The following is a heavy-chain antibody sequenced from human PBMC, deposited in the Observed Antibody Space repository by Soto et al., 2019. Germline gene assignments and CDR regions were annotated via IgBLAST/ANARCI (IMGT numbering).Heavy chain of an antibody. V-gene: IGHV3-21*01. Sequence: EVQLVESGGGLVKPGGSLRLSCAASGFTFSSYSMNWVRQAPGKGLEWISSMSSSSSYIYYADSMKGRFTISRDNAKNSLYLQMNSLRAEDTAVYYCARGSSSGLSGEYYFDCWGQGTLVTVSS. CDR3: ARGSSSGLSGEYYFDC. D-gene: IGHD6-19*01. CDR2: MSSSSSYI. J-gene: IGHJ4*02. CDR1: GFTFSSYS.